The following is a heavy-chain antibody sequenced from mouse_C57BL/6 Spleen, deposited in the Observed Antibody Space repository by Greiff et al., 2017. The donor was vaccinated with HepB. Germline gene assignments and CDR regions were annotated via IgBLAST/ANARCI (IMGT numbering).Heavy chain of an antibody. D-gene: IGHD3-2*02. Sequence: VQLQESGPELVKPGASVKISCKASGYAFSSSWMNWVKQRPGKGLEWIGRIYPGDGDTNYNGKFKGKATLTADKSSSTAYMQLSSLTSEDSAVYFCARGRELRAMDYWGQGTSVTVSS. J-gene: IGHJ4*01. CDR3: ARGRELRAMDY. V-gene: IGHV1-82*01. CDR2: IYPGDGDT. CDR1: GYAFSSSW.